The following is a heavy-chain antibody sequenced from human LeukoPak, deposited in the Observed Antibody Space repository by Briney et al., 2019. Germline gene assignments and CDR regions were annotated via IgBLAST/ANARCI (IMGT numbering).Heavy chain of an antibody. CDR1: GFTFSSYA. CDR3: AKTDHYYPSYHGLDV. Sequence: GGSLRPSCAASGFTFSSYAMSWVRQAPGKGLEWVSAITGSGDSTYYADSVKGRFTISRDNSKNTLYLQMNSLRAEDTAVYYCAKTDHYYPSYHGLDVWGQGTTVTVSS. V-gene: IGHV3-23*01. CDR2: ITGSGDST. J-gene: IGHJ6*02.